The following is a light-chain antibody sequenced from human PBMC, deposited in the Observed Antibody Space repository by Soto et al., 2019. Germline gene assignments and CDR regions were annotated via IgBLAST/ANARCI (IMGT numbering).Light chain of an antibody. CDR3: QKYTNVPA. CDR2: AAS. Sequence: DIQMTQSPSSLSASVGDRVTITCRASQGSSNYLAWYQKKPGKVSKLLISAASTLQSGVPSRFSGSGSGPDFTLTISSLQPEDVATYYCQKYTNVPAFGGGTKVEIK. CDR1: QGSSNY. J-gene: IGKJ4*01. V-gene: IGKV1-27*01.